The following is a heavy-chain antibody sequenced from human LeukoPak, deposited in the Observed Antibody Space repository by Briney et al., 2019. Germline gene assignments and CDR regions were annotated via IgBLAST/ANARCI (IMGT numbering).Heavy chain of an antibody. CDR3: TRGGSSWHNWFDP. D-gene: IGHD6-13*01. Sequence: KTSETLSLTCAVYGGSFSGYYWSWIRQPPGKGLEWIGEINHSGSTNYNPSLKSRVTISVDTSKNQFSLRLSSLTAADTAMYYCTRGGSSWHNWFDPWGQGTLVTVSS. J-gene: IGHJ5*02. CDR1: GGSFSGYY. V-gene: IGHV4-34*01. CDR2: INHSGST.